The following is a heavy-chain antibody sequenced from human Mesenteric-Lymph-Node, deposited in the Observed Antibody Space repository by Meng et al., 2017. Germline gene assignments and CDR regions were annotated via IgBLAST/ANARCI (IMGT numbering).Heavy chain of an antibody. Sequence: SVKVSCKASGYTFTGYYMNWVRQAPGQGLEWMGGIIPIFGTANYAQKFQGRVTITTDESTSTAYMELSSLRSEDTAVYYCARGFAEDYNGNHVFDSWGQGTLVTVSS. J-gene: IGHJ4*02. CDR3: ARGFAEDYNGNHVFDS. D-gene: IGHD4-23*01. CDR2: IIPIFGTA. V-gene: IGHV1-69*05. CDR1: GYTFTGYY.